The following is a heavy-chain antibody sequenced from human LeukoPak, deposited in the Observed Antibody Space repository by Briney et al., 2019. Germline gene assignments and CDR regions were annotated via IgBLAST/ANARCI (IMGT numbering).Heavy chain of an antibody. CDR3: ATDYHGSGKPMFDY. Sequence: GGSLRLSCAASVFAFSKYAMTWVRQAPGKGLEWVSAISGGGGDTYYADSVKGRFTISRDNSKNTLYLQMNSLRAEDTAVYYCATDYHGSGKPMFDYWGQGTLVTVSS. CDR1: VFAFSKYA. J-gene: IGHJ4*02. V-gene: IGHV3-23*01. D-gene: IGHD3-10*01. CDR2: ISGGGGDT.